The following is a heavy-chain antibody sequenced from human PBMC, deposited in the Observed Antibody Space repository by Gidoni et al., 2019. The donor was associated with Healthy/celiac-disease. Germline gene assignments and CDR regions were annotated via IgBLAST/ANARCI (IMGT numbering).Heavy chain of an antibody. V-gene: IGHV3-9*01. CDR2: ISWNSGSI. Sequence: EVQLVASGGGLVQPGRSLRLSCAASGFPFDDYAMHWVRQAPGKGLGWVSGISWNSGSIGYADSVKGRFTISRDNAKNSLYLQMNSLRAEDTALYYCAKDTEEEQQLGAFDYWGQGTLVTVSS. J-gene: IGHJ4*02. CDR3: AKDTEEEQQLGAFDY. D-gene: IGHD6-13*01. CDR1: GFPFDDYA.